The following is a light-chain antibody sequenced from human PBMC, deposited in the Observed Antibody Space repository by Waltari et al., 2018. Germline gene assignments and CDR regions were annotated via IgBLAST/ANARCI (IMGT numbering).Light chain of an antibody. Sequence: EVVLTQSSGALSLSPGERATLSCRASESVTNDYLAWDQQKPGQAPRLLIYDAPIRATGIPDRFSGSGSGTDFTLTITRLEPEDFAVYHCQQYGSLPWTFGQGTMVDMK. CDR2: DAP. CDR3: QQYGSLPWT. V-gene: IGKV3-20*01. J-gene: IGKJ1*01. CDR1: ESVTNDY.